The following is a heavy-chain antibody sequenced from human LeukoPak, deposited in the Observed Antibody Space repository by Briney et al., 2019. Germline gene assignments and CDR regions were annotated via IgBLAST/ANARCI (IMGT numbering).Heavy chain of an antibody. CDR1: GFIFDDYG. Sequence: GGSLRLSCAASGFIFDDYGMNWVRQVPGKGLQWVSGLNWNGGSTGYADSVKGRFAIPRDNAKNSLYLQMNSLSAEDTALYYCAKDSRGYSSGPAAFDIWGQGTMVTVSS. CDR2: LNWNGGST. CDR3: AKDSRGYSSGPAAFDI. D-gene: IGHD6-19*01. V-gene: IGHV3-20*04. J-gene: IGHJ3*02.